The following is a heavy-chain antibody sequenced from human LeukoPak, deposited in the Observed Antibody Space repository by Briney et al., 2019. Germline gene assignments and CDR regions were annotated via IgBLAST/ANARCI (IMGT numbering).Heavy chain of an antibody. Sequence: GGSLRLSCAASGFTFTDAWMNWVRQAPGKGLEWVGRIKSKADGETIDYAAPVKGRFTFSRDDSKNMLYLQMNSLKSEDTAVYYCSTLTSRGLSDSWGQGTLVTVSS. CDR1: GFTFTDAW. D-gene: IGHD1-20*01. V-gene: IGHV3-15*07. CDR3: STLTSRGLSDS. CDR2: IKSKADGETI. J-gene: IGHJ4*02.